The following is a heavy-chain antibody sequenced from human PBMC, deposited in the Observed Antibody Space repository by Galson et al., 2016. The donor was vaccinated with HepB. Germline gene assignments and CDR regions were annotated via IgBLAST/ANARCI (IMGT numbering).Heavy chain of an antibody. CDR2: ISDSGSAI. CDR3: VRGEVRCLYCCGLDV. J-gene: IGHJ6*02. CDR1: GFTLTTYG. V-gene: IGHV3-48*02. D-gene: IGHD3-10*01. Sequence: SLRLSCAASGFTLTTYGMNWVRQAPGKVLEWVSYISDSGSAILYADSVKGRFTIFRDTAKNSLYPQMNGLRDEDTAVYYCVRGEVRCLYCCGLDVWGQGTPVTGCS.